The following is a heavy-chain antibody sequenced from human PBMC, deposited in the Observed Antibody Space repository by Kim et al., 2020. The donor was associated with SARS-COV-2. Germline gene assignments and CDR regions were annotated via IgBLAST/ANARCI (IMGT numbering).Heavy chain of an antibody. Sequence: ASVKVSCKASGYTFTSYYMHWVRQAPGQGLEWMGIINPSGGSTSYAQKFQGRVTMTRDTSTSTVYMELSSLRSEDTAVYYCARDPGAVAGQTGYYYGMDVWGQGTTVTVSS. J-gene: IGHJ6*02. CDR3: ARDPGAVAGQTGYYYGMDV. CDR2: INPSGGST. D-gene: IGHD6-19*01. CDR1: GYTFTSYY. V-gene: IGHV1-46*01.